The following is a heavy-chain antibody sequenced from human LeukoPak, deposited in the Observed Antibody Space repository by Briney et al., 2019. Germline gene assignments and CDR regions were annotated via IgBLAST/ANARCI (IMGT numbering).Heavy chain of an antibody. CDR1: GGSISSSSHY. CDR2: IYYSGIT. J-gene: IGHJ4*02. Sequence: PSETLSLTCTVSGGSISSSSHYWGWIRQPPGKGLEWIGSIYYSGITHYNPSLRSRVTISVDTSKNQFSLKLSSVTATDTAVYYCHFKYCSSSTCFYYFDYWGQGTLVTVSS. V-gene: IGHV4-39*01. D-gene: IGHD2-2*01. CDR3: HFKYCSSSTCFYYFDY.